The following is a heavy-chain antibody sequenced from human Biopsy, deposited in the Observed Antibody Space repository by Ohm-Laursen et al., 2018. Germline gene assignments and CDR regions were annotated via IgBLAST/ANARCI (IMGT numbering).Heavy chain of an antibody. Sequence: TLSLTCAVYGESFNGYYWGWIRQAPGKGLEWLGSVHYSGATYYNPPLTRRATISIDTAKNQFFLKFRSATAADTAVYYCARPLRGGEYEGFDLWGPGTMVSVSP. CDR2: VHYSGAT. V-gene: IGHV4-39*01. CDR3: ARPLRGGEYEGFDL. J-gene: IGHJ3*01. D-gene: IGHD4-17*01. CDR1: GESFNGYY.